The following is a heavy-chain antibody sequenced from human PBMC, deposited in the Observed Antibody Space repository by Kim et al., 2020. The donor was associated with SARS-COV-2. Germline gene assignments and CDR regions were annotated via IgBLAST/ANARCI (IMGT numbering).Heavy chain of an antibody. D-gene: IGHD4-4*01. CDR3: ARGGTYSKFDY. J-gene: IGHJ4*02. Sequence: GGSLRLSCAASGFTFSTYSMNWVRQAPGKGLEWVSYISSSSTIYYADSVKGRFTISRDNAKNSLYLQMNSLRDEDTAVYYCARGGTYSKFDYWGQGTLVTVSS. V-gene: IGHV3-48*02. CDR2: ISSSSTI. CDR1: GFTFSTYS.